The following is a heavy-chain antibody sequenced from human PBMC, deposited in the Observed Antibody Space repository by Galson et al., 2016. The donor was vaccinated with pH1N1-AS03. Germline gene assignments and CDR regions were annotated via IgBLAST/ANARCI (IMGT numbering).Heavy chain of an antibody. D-gene: IGHD2-15*01. J-gene: IGHJ3*02. CDR3: AKGYSATPSGTFDI. Sequence: SVKVSCKASGGTFNTYAISWVRQAPGQGLEWMGRIIPMLNIPDYAQKFQVRVTITADKSTNTAYMALTNLRSDDTALYYCAKGYSATPSGTFDIWGQGTKVTVSS. CDR2: IIPMLNIP. CDR1: GGTFNTYA. V-gene: IGHV1-69*04.